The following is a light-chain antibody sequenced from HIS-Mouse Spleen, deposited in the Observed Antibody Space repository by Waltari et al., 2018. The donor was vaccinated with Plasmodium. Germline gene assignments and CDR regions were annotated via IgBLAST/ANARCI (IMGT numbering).Light chain of an antibody. Sequence: SYVLTQPPSVSVAPGKTARITCGGNNTCSNSLPWYQQKPGQAPVLVVYDDSDRPSGIPERFSGSNSGNTATLTISRVEAGDEADYYCQVWDSSSDHVVFGGGTKLTVL. CDR3: QVWDSSSDHVV. J-gene: IGLJ2*01. CDR1: NTCSNS. V-gene: IGLV3-21*03. CDR2: DDS.